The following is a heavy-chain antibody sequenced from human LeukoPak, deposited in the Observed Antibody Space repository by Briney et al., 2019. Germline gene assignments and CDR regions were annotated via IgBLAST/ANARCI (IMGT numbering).Heavy chain of an antibody. J-gene: IGHJ4*02. Sequence: EASVKVSCKASGYTFTSYGISWVRQAPGQGLEWMGWISAYNGNTNYAQKLQGRVTMTTDTSTSTAYMELRSLRSDDTAVYYCAREGMCSGGSCYGVDYWGQGTLVTVSS. CDR1: GYTFTSYG. CDR2: ISAYNGNT. CDR3: AREGMCSGGSCYGVDY. D-gene: IGHD2-15*01. V-gene: IGHV1-18*01.